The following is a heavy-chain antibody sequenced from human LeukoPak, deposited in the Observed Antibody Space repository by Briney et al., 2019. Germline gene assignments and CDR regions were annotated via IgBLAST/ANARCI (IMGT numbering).Heavy chain of an antibody. J-gene: IGHJ4*02. V-gene: IGHV3-48*04. D-gene: IGHD1-1*01. Sequence: PGGSLRLSCAGSGFTFRSHSMTWVRQAPGKGLEWISYISGSSSTIHYADSVKGRFTISRDNSKNSLYLQMNSLRTEDTALYYCAKDETNTGPLDYWGQGTLVTVSS. CDR2: ISGSSSTI. CDR1: GFTFRSHS. CDR3: AKDETNTGPLDY.